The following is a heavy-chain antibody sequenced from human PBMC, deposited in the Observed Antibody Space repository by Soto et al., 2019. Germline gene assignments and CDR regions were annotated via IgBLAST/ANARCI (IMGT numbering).Heavy chain of an antibody. CDR2: VHHSWGS. D-gene: IGHD3-10*01. CDR1: GGSISSYY. J-gene: IGHJ6*02. Sequence: QVQLQESGPGLVKPSETLSLSCTVSGGSISSYYWSWFRQSPGKRMEWIGYVHHSWGSSYNSSLQSRVAISLDTSKSQFSLEVTSVTATHTAVYYCARQGFGPLHGLVDVWGQGTTVNVSS. V-gene: IGHV4-59*08. CDR3: ARQGFGPLHGLVDV.